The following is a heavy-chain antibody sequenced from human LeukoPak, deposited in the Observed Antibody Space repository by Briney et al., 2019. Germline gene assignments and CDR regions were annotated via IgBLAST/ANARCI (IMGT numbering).Heavy chain of an antibody. Sequence: SETLSLTCTVSGDSISSSGYYWGWIRQPPGKGLEWIGSIYYSGSTYYNPSLKSRVTISVDTSKNQFSLKLSSVTAADTAVYYCARHIGSSWYVGKHFDYWGQGTLVTVSS. D-gene: IGHD6-13*01. V-gene: IGHV4-39*01. J-gene: IGHJ4*02. CDR1: GDSISSSGYY. CDR3: ARHIGSSWYVGKHFDY. CDR2: IYYSGST.